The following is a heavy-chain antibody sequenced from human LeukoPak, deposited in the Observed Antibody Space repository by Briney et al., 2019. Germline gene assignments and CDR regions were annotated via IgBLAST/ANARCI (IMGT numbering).Heavy chain of an antibody. J-gene: IGHJ4*02. CDR1: GFTFSSYA. Sequence: GRSLRLSCAASGFTFSSYAMHWVRQAPGKGLEWVAVISYDGSNKYYADSVKGRFTISRDNSKNTLYLQMNGLRAEDTAVHYCARPLAVYWGQGTLVTVSS. CDR2: ISYDGSNK. V-gene: IGHV3-30*04. CDR3: ARPLAVY.